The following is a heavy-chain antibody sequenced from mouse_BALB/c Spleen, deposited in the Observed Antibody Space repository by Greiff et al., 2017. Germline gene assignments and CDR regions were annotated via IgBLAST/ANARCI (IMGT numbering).Heavy chain of an antibody. CDR1: GFTFSSYA. CDR2: ISSGGST. D-gene: IGHD2-2*01. Sequence: DVMLVESGGGLVKPGGSLKLSCAASGFTFSSYAMSWVRQTPEKRLEWVASISSGGSTYYPDSVKGRFTISRDNARNILYLQMSSLRSEDTAMYYCARGYYGYDEFAYWGQGTLVTVSA. V-gene: IGHV5-6-5*01. CDR3: ARGYYGYDEFAY. J-gene: IGHJ3*01.